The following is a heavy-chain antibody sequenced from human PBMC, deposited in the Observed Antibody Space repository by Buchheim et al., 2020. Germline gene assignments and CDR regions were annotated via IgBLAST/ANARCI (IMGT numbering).Heavy chain of an antibody. CDR2: IYYSGST. CDR1: GGSISSSSYY. J-gene: IGHJ4*02. V-gene: IGHV4-39*07. CDR3: ARVYPYGDGETVDY. Sequence: QLQLQESGPGLVKPSETLSLTCTVSGGSISSSSYYWGWIRQPPGKGLEWIGSIYYSGSTYYNPSLKSRVTISVDTSKNQFSLKLSSVSAADTGVYYCARVYPYGDGETVDYWGQGTL. D-gene: IGHD3-10*01.